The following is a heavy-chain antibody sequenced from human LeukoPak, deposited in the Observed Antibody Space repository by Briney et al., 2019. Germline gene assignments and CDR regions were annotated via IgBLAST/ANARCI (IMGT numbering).Heavy chain of an antibody. CDR3: AREEHYRRYFAL. J-gene: IGHJ2*01. D-gene: IGHD3-16*02. Sequence: GGSLRLSCAASGFTVSSNYMSWVRQAPGKGLEWVSVSYSGGSSYYADSVKGRFTISRDNSKNTLYLQMNTLRAEDTTVYFCAREEHYRRYFALWGRGTLVTVSS. CDR2: SYSGGSS. V-gene: IGHV3-53*01. CDR1: GFTVSSNY.